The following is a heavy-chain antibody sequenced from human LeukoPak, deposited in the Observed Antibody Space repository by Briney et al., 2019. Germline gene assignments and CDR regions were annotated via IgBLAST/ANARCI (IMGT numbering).Heavy chain of an antibody. Sequence: SETLSLTCAVYGGSFSGYYWSWIRQPPGKGLEWIGEINHSGSTNYNPSLKSRVTISVDTSKNQFSLKLSSVTAADTAVYYCAREPRGYSHNYYYYYYMDVWGKGTTVTVSS. CDR1: GGSFSGYY. D-gene: IGHD5-18*01. CDR2: INHSGST. V-gene: IGHV4-34*01. CDR3: AREPRGYSHNYYYYYYMDV. J-gene: IGHJ6*03.